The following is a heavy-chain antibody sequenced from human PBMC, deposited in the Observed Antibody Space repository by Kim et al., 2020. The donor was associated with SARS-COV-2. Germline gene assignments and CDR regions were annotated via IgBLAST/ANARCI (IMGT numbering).Heavy chain of an antibody. CDR1: GGSFSGYY. Sequence: SETLSLTCAVYGGSFSGYYWSWIRQPPGKGLEWIGEINHSGSTNYNPSLKSRVTISVDTSKNQFSLKLSSVTAADTAVYYCAREGGGSSFDGMDVWGQGTTVTVSS. CDR3: AREGGGSSFDGMDV. CDR2: INHSGST. D-gene: IGHD3-16*01. V-gene: IGHV4-34*01. J-gene: IGHJ6*02.